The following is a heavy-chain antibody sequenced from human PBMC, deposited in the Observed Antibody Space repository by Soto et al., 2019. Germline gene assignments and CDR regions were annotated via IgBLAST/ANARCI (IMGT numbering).Heavy chain of an antibody. Sequence: QVQLVQSGAEVKKPGASVKVSCKASGYTFTSYGISWVRQDPGQGLEWMGWISEYNGNTKYAQKLQGRVTMTTDTSPSTGYMELRSLRSDDTAVYYCARDSPPVDYWGQGTLVTVSS. CDR1: GYTFTSYG. J-gene: IGHJ4*02. CDR3: ARDSPPVDY. V-gene: IGHV1-18*01. CDR2: ISEYNGNT.